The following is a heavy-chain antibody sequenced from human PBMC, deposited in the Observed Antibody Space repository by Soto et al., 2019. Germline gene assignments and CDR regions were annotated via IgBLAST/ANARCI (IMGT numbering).Heavy chain of an antibody. D-gene: IGHD1-1*01. Sequence: GGSLRLSCAASGFTFSSYSMNWVRQAPGKGLEWVSYISSSSSTIYYADSVKGRFTISRDNAKNSLYLQMNSLRDEDTAVYYCARDSPNSIHYYYYYGMDVWGQGTTVTVSS. CDR3: ARDSPNSIHYYYYYGMDV. V-gene: IGHV3-48*02. CDR2: ISSSSSTI. J-gene: IGHJ6*02. CDR1: GFTFSSYS.